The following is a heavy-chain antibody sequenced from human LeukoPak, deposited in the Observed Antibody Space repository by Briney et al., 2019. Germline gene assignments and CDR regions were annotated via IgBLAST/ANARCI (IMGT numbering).Heavy chain of an antibody. D-gene: IGHD6-6*01. CDR2: IIPIFGTA. J-gene: IGHJ6*03. CDR1: GGTFSSYA. CDR3: ARAPEYSSSTNDYYMDV. Sequence: SVNVSCKASGGTFSSYAISWVRQAPGQGLEWMGRIIPIFGTANYAQKFQGRVTITTDESTSTAYMELSSLRSEDTAVYYCARAPEYSSSTNDYYMDVWGKGTTVTVSS. V-gene: IGHV1-69*05.